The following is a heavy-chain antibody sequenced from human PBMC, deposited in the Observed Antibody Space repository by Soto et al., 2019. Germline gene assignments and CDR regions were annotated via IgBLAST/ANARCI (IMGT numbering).Heavy chain of an antibody. J-gene: IGHJ4*02. CDR3: ARIGSWALNFDY. Sequence: PGGSLRLSCAASGFTFNTYHMHWVRQAPGKGLQWVAVIWSDGSNKYYAEYVKGRFTISRGNSKNTLYLQMNSLRVEDTAVYYCARIGSWALNFDYWGQGTLVTVSS. CDR2: IWSDGSNK. V-gene: IGHV3-33*01. D-gene: IGHD3-16*01. CDR1: GFTFNTYH.